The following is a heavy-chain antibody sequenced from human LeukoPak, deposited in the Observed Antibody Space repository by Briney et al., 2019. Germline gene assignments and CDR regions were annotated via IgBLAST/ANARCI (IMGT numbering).Heavy chain of an antibody. CDR3: ARFETHDYGLDY. Sequence: ASVKVSCKASGYTFTTYAIHWVRQAPGQRLEWMGWIKPGNGNTKYSQEFQGRVTITRDTSANTVYMELSSLRFEDTAFYYCARFETHDYGLDYWGQGILVTVSS. CDR2: IKPGNGNT. V-gene: IGHV1-3*01. CDR1: GYTFTTYA. J-gene: IGHJ4*02. D-gene: IGHD4-17*01.